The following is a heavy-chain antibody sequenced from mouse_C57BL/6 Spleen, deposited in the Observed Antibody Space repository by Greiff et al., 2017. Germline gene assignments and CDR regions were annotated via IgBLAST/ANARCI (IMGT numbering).Heavy chain of an antibody. CDR1: GYSFTGYF. D-gene: IGHD2-3*01. J-gene: IGHJ4*01. V-gene: IGHV1-20*01. CDR2: INPYNGDT. CDR3: ARGDVYYEDYCAMDY. Sequence: EVQLQQSGPELVKPGDSVKISCKASGYSFTGYFMNWVMQSHGKSLEWIGRINPYNGDTFYNQKFTGKATLTVDKSSSTAHMELRSLTSEDSAVYYCARGDVYYEDYCAMDYWGQGTSVTVSS.